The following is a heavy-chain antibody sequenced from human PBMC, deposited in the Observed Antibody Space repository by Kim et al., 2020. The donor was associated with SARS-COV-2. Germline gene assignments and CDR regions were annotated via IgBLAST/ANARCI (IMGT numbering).Heavy chain of an antibody. CDR3: TRHVPFCSGGSCYFDY. CDR2: IRSKANSYAT. D-gene: IGHD2-15*01. CDR1: GFTFSGSA. J-gene: IGHJ4*02. V-gene: IGHV3-73*01. Sequence: GGSLRLSCAASGFTFSGSAMHWVRQASGKGLEWVGRIRSKANSYATAYAASVKGRFTISRDDSKNTAYLQMNSLKTEDTAVYYCTRHVPFCSGGSCYFDYWGQGTLFTVSS.